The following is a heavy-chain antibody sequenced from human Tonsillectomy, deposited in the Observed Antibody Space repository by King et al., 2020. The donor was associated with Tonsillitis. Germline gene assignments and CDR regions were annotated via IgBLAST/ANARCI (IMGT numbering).Heavy chain of an antibody. Sequence: VQLVESGGGVVQPGRSLRLSCAASGFTFSSYGIHWVRQAPGKGLEWVAVISFDGSHKYYADSVKGRFTISRDNSKNTLYLQMFSLRAADTAVYYCAKEGGGFAGGEYSYRMDVWGQGTTVTVSS. V-gene: IGHV3-30*18. CDR2: ISFDGSHK. CDR3: AKEGGGFAGGEYSYRMDV. D-gene: IGHD2-21*01. CDR1: GFTFSSYG. J-gene: IGHJ6*02.